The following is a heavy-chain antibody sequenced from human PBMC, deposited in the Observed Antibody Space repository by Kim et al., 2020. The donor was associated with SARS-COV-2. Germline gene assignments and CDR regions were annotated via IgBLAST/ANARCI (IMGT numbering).Heavy chain of an antibody. CDR3: ARRVVDTGYYYYGMDV. CDR2: IDPSDSYT. V-gene: IGHV5-10-1*01. D-gene: IGHD5-18*01. Sequence: GESLKISCKGSGYSFTSYWISWVRQMPGKGLEWMGRIDPSDSYTNYSPSFQGHVTISADKSISTAYLQWSSLKASDTAMYYCARRVVDTGYYYYGMDVWGQGTTVTVSS. CDR1: GYSFTSYW. J-gene: IGHJ6*02.